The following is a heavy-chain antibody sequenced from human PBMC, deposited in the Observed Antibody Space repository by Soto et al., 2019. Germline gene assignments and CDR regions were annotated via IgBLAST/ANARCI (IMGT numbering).Heavy chain of an antibody. CDR2: ISWNSGSI. J-gene: IGHJ6*02. CDR1: GFTFDDYA. D-gene: IGHD3-9*01. Sequence: EVQLVESGGGLVQPGRSLRLSCAASGFTFDDYAMHWVRQAPGKGLEWVSGISWNSGSIGYADSVKGRFTISRDNAKNSLYLQMNSLRAEDTALYYCAKAAAAPLRYFDWLTYYYYGMDVWGQGTTVTVSS. CDR3: AKAAAAPLRYFDWLTYYYYGMDV. V-gene: IGHV3-9*01.